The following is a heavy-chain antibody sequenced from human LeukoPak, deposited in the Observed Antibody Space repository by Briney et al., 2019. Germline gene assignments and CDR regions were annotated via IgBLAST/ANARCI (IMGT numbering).Heavy chain of an antibody. CDR3: ARDQGGSGYPGPFDY. J-gene: IGHJ4*02. Sequence: ASVKVSCKASGYTFTGYYMHWVRQAPGQGLEWMGWISAYNGNKNNAQKLQGRVSMTTDTSTSTAYMELRSLRYDDTAVYYCARDQGGSGYPGPFDYWGQGTLVTVSS. CDR2: ISAYNGNK. CDR1: GYTFTGYY. V-gene: IGHV1-18*04. D-gene: IGHD3-22*01.